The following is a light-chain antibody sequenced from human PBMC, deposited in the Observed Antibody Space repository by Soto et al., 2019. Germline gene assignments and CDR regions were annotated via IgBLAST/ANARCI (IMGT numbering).Light chain of an antibody. Sequence: QSVLAQPASVSGSPGQSITISCTGTSSDIGHYDCVSWYQQHPGKAPKLMIYHVTYRPSGVSNRYSGSKSGNSASLTISGLQADDEAAYYCCSLTTSHTYVFGSGTKSPS. CDR2: HVT. CDR1: SSDIGHYDC. J-gene: IGLJ1*01. CDR3: CSLTTSHTYV. V-gene: IGLV2-14*03.